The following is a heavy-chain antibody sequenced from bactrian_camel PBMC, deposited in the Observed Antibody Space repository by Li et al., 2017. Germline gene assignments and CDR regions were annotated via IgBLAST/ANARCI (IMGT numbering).Heavy chain of an antibody. CDR1: GYTYSGHC. CDR2: IDMFGNT. J-gene: IGHJ4*01. V-gene: IGHV3S1*01. CDR3: TRETQWVGYHEFAEY. Sequence: VQLVESGGGSVQAGGSLRLSCAASGYTYSGHCMGWFRQAPGKEGEGVADIDMFGNTRYAVSVKGRFTISQDNAKNTLYLQLNSLTREDSAMYYCTRETQWVGYHEFAEYWGQGTQVTVS. D-gene: IGHD5*01.